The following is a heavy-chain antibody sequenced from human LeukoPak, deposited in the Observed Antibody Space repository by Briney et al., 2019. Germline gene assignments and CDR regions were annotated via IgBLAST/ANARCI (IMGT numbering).Heavy chain of an antibody. CDR1: GYTFTGYY. J-gene: IGHJ4*02. Sequence: ASVKVSCKASGYTFTGYYMHWVRQAPGQGLEWMGWINPNSGGTNYAQKFQGRVTMTRDTSISTAYMELSRLRADDTAVYYCARDEIRAAGTGLLGYWGQGTLVTVSS. CDR2: INPNSGGT. CDR3: ARDEIRAAGTGLLGY. V-gene: IGHV1-2*02. D-gene: IGHD6-13*01.